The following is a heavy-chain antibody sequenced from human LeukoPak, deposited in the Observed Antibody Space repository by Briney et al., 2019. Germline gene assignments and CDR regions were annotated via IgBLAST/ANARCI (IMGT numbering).Heavy chain of an antibody. V-gene: IGHV4-34*01. J-gene: IGHJ4*02. CDR1: GGSFSGYY. CDR3: ARKRYGSGSYYFDY. D-gene: IGHD3-10*01. CDR2: INHSGST. Sequence: SETLSLTCAVYGGSFSGYYWSWIRQPPGKGLEWIGEINHSGSTNYNPSLKSRVTISVDTSKNQSSLKLSSVTAADTAVYYCARKRYGSGSYYFDYWGQGTLVTVSS.